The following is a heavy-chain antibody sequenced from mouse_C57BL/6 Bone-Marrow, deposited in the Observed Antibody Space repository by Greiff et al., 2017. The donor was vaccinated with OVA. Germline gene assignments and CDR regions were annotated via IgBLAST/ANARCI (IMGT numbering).Heavy chain of an antibody. CDR1: GYTFTDYE. J-gene: IGHJ3*01. CDR2: IDPETGGT. V-gene: IGHV1-15*01. Sequence: VQGVESGAELVRPGASVTLSCKASGYTFTDYEMHWVKQTPVHGLEWIGAIDPETGGTAYNQKFKGKAILTADKSSSTAYMELRSLTSEDSAVYYCTRRQAWFAYWGQGTLVTVSA. CDR3: TRRQAWFAY. D-gene: IGHD6-1*01.